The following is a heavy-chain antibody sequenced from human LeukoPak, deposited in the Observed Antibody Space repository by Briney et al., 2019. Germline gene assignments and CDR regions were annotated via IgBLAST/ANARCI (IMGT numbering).Heavy chain of an antibody. J-gene: IGHJ5*02. CDR3: ARSTFEDWFDP. CDR2: IIPILGIA. CDR1: GGTFSSYA. D-gene: IGHD3-16*01. V-gene: IGHV1-69*04. Sequence: VASVKVSCKASGGTFSSYAISWVRQAPGQGLEWMGRIIPILGIANYAQKFQGRVTSTADKSTSTAYMELSSLRSEDTAVYYCARSTFEDWFDPWGQGTLVTVSS.